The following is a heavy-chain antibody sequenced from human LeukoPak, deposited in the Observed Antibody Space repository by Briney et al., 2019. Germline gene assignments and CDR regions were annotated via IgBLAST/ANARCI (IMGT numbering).Heavy chain of an antibody. CDR3: ARMTGGLAFDI. D-gene: IGHD1-26*01. CDR1: GFTFSSYW. V-gene: IGHV3-33*08. J-gene: IGHJ3*02. CDR2: IWYDGSNK. Sequence: GGSLRLSCAASGFTFSSYWMHWVRQAPGKGLEWVAVIWYDGSNKYYADSVKGRFTISRDNSKNTLYLQMNSLRAEDTAVYYCARMTGGLAFDIWGQGTMVTVSS.